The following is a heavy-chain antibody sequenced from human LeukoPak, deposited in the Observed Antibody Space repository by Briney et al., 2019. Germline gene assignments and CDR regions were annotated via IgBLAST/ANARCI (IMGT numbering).Heavy chain of an antibody. CDR3: AGGEAMVTLDY. V-gene: IGHV4-59*01. CDR2: IYYSGST. Sequence: SETLSHTCTVSGGSISSYYWSWIRQPPGKGLEWIGYIYYSGSTNYNPSLKSRVTISVDTSKNQFSLKLSSVTAADTAVYYCAGGEAMVTLDYWGQGTLVTVSS. J-gene: IGHJ4*02. CDR1: GGSISSYY. D-gene: IGHD5-18*01.